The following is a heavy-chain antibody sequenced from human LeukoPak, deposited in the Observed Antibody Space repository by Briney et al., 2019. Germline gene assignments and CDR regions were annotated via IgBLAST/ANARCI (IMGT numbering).Heavy chain of an antibody. CDR3: ARADHVSSSWFPFDY. J-gene: IGHJ4*02. CDR2: INAGNGDDT. D-gene: IGHD6-13*01. CDR1: GYAFPHYG. V-gene: IGHV1-3*01. Sequence: GASVKVSCKASGYAFPHYGVQWVRQAPGQTLEWMGWINAGNGDDTKYSQKFQARLTMTTDTSATTVYMELNSLRSEDTAVYYCARADHVSSSWFPFDYWGQGTLVTVSS.